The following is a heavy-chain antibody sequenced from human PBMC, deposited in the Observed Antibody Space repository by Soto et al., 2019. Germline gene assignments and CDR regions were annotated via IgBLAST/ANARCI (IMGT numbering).Heavy chain of an antibody. CDR2: IYYSGST. CDR3: ARDGLRFLEWSSY. J-gene: IGHJ4*02. Sequence: SETLSLTCTVSGGSISSGDCYWSWIRQPPGKCLEWIGYIYYSGSTYYNPSLKSRVTISVDTSKNQFSLKLSSVTAADTAVYYCARDGLRFLEWSSYWGQGTLVTVYS. D-gene: IGHD3-3*01. CDR1: GGSISSGDCY. V-gene: IGHV4-30-4*01.